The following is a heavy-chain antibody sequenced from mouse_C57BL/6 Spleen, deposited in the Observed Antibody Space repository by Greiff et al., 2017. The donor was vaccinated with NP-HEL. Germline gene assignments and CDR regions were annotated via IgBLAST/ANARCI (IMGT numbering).Heavy chain of an antibody. J-gene: IGHJ1*03. CDR1: GYTFTSYW. D-gene: IGHD2-4*01. V-gene: IGHV1-5*01. CDR3: TRCDYFGYFDV. CDR2: IYPGNSGT. Sequence: VQLQQSGTVLARPGASVKMSCKTSGYTFTSYWMHWVKQRPGQGLEWIGAIYPGNSGTSYNQKFKGKAKLTAVTSASPAYMVLSSLTNEDSAVNYCTRCDYFGYFDVWGTGTPVTVSS.